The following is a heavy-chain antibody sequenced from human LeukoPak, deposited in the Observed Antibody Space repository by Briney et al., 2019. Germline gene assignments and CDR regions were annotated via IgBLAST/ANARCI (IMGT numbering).Heavy chain of an antibody. CDR2: IKSKKVGGTI. J-gene: IGHJ4*02. CDR3: TTAPDDGDDH. D-gene: IGHD4-17*01. CDR1: GFTFNNDW. Sequence: GGSLRLSCAASGFTFNNDWMSWVRQAPGKGLEWVGRIKSKKVGGTIDYTAPVTGRFTNSRDESTSTLYLQMNSVKTEDTGVYFCTTAPDDGDDHWGQGTLVTVSS. V-gene: IGHV3-15*07.